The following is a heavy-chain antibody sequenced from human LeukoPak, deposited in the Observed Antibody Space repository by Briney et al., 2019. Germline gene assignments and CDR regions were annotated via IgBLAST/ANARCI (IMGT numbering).Heavy chain of an antibody. CDR2: IYPDDSDT. CDR1: GFPFTNYW. CDR3: ARHGQRDTSLFSVSSYYYYMDV. V-gene: IGHV5-51*01. D-gene: IGHD5-18*01. J-gene: IGHJ6*03. Sequence: GESLKISCKGSGFPFTNYWIGWVRQRPGKGLEWMGIIYPDDSDTRYSPSFQGQVTISADKSLNTAYLQWSSLQASDTAMYYCARHGQRDTSLFSVSSYYYYMDVWGKGATVTVSS.